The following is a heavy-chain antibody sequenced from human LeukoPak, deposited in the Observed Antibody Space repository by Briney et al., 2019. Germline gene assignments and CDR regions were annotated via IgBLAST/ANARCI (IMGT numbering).Heavy chain of an antibody. D-gene: IGHD3-9*01. Sequence: SETLSLTCTVSGGSISSYYWSWIRQPPGKGLEWIGYIYYSGSTNYNPSLKSRVTISVDTSKNQFSLKLSSVTAADTAVYYCARSDYDILTGNQYYYGMDVWGQGITVTVSS. CDR1: GGSISSYY. CDR3: ARSDYDILTGNQYYYGMDV. CDR2: IYYSGST. J-gene: IGHJ6*02. V-gene: IGHV4-59*01.